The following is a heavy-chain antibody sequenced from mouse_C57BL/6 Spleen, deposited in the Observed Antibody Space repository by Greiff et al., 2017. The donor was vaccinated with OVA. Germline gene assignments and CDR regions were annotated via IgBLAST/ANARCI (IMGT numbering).Heavy chain of an antibody. J-gene: IGHJ2*01. CDR3: ARSVTTVVATDYFHY. Sequence: VQRVESGAELVKPGASVKISCKASGYAFSSDWMNWVKQRPGKGLEWIGQIYPGDGDTNYNGKFKGKATLTADKSSSTAYMQVSSLTSVDSAVYFCARSVTTVVATDYFHYWGQGTTLTVSS. D-gene: IGHD1-1*01. CDR1: GYAFSSDW. V-gene: IGHV1-80*01. CDR2: IYPGDGDT.